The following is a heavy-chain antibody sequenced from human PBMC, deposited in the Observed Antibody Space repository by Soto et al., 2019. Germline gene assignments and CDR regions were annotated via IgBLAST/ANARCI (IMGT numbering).Heavy chain of an antibody. CDR2: IYTSGNT. V-gene: IGHV3-66*01. CDR3: ARGRGTAISFVFDY. Sequence: EVQVVESGGDLVQPGGSLRLSCAASAFTVSSNYMTWVRQAPGKGLEWVAVIYTSGNTDYADSVKGRFTISRDNSKNAVSLQMNSLRTEDTAVYYCARGRGTAISFVFDYWGQGTLVTVSS. CDR1: AFTVSSNY. D-gene: IGHD5-18*01. J-gene: IGHJ4*02.